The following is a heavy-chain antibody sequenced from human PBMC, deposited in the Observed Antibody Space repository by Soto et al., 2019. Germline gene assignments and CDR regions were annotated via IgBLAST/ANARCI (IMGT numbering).Heavy chain of an antibody. CDR1: GGSISSGDYY. Sequence: SETLSLTCTVSGGSISSGDYYWSWIRQPPGKGLEWIGYIYYSGSTYYNPSLKSRVTISVDTSKNQFSLKLSSVTAADTAVYYCARAFGGVPNNWFDPWGQGTLVTVS. J-gene: IGHJ5*02. CDR3: ARAFGGVPNNWFDP. D-gene: IGHD3-16*01. V-gene: IGHV4-30-4*01. CDR2: IYYSGST.